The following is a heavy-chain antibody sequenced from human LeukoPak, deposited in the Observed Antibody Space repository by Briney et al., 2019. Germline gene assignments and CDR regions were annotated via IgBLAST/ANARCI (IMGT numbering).Heavy chain of an antibody. CDR1: GFTFSRYS. D-gene: IGHD6-19*01. Sequence: GGSLRLSCAASGFTFSRYSMHWVSQAPGKGLEWVSSISSASAYRYYADSVKGRFTISRDNAKNSRHLQMNSLRAEDSAVYYCTRGPTLIGVAGTWPLDDWGQGTLVTVSS. CDR2: ISSASAYR. J-gene: IGHJ4*02. V-gene: IGHV3-21*01. CDR3: TRGPTLIGVAGTWPLDD.